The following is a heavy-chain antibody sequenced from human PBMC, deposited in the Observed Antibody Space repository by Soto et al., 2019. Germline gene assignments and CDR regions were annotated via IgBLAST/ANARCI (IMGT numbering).Heavy chain of an antibody. V-gene: IGHV4-39*02. CDR1: GGSITISSYY. Sequence: SETLSLTCTVSGGSITISSYYWGWIRQPPGKGLEWIGSIYYSGSTYYNPSLKTPVSISVDTPKNHFSLKLTSVTAADTAVYYCARVPRAWGEGTLVTVSS. CDR3: ARVPRA. J-gene: IGHJ5*02. CDR2: IYYSGST.